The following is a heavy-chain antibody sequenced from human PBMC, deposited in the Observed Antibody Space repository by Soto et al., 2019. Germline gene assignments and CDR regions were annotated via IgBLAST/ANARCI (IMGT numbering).Heavy chain of an antibody. V-gene: IGHV4-34*01. J-gene: IGHJ4*02. CDR2: INHSGST. D-gene: IGHD5-18*01. CDR3: ARGGYSYGSYFDY. CDR1: GGSFSGYY. Sequence: SETLSLTCAVYGGSFSGYYWSWIRQPPGKGLEWIGEINHSGSTNYNPSLKSRVTISVDTSKNQFSLKLSSVTAADTAVYYCARGGYSYGSYFDYWGQGTLVTVSS.